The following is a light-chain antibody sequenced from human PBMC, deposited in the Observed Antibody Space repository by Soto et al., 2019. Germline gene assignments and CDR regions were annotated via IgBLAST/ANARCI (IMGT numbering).Light chain of an antibody. CDR2: GAS. CDR1: QSVSSSY. CDR3: QQYGSSPGIFT. V-gene: IGKV3-20*01. J-gene: IGKJ3*01. Sequence: VLTKSPGTLSLSPGERATLSCRASQSVSSSYLAWFQQKPGQAPRLLIYGASSRATGIPDRFSGSGSGTDFTLTISRLEPEDFAVYYCQQYGSSPGIFTFGPGTKVAIK.